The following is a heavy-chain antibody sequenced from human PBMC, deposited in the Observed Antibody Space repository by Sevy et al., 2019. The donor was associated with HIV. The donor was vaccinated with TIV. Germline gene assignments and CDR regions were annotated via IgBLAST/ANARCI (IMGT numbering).Heavy chain of an antibody. CDR3: ASSWSWQVDHFYGMNV. J-gene: IGHJ6*02. CDR1: GYSMSTIYY. V-gene: IGHV4-38-2*02. Sequence: SETLSLTCNVSGYSMSTIYYWGWIRQPPGKGLEWIGSIYHTGRTSISPSLKSRATISIDTSKNQFSLKLTSVTAADTAVYFCASSWSWQVDHFYGMNVWGQGNTVTVSS. D-gene: IGHD1-26*01. CDR2: IYHTGRT.